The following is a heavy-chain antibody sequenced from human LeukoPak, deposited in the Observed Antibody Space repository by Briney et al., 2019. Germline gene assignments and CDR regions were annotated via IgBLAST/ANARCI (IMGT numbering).Heavy chain of an antibody. J-gene: IGHJ4*02. CDR3: ARDWDYGDSSYFDY. Sequence: GGSLRLSCAASGFTFSNYWMSWVRQAPGKGLEWVANIKQDGSEKKYVDSVKGRFTISRDNAKNSLYLQMNNLRAEDTAVYYCARDWDYGDSSYFDYWGQGILVTVSS. D-gene: IGHD4-17*01. CDR1: GFTFSNYW. V-gene: IGHV3-7*01. CDR2: IKQDGSEK.